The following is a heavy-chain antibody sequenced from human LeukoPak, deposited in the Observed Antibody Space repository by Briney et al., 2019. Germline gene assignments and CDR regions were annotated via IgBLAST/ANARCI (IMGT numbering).Heavy chain of an antibody. V-gene: IGHV1-2*06. CDR1: AYTFTGYY. CDR3: ARDPVFLEWLLLFDY. Sequence: ASVKVSCKASAYTFTGYYMHWVRQAPGQGLEWMGRINPNSGGTNYAQKFQGRVTMTRDTSISTAYMELSRLRSDDTAVYYCARDPVFLEWLLLFDYWGQGTLVTVSS. CDR2: INPNSGGT. D-gene: IGHD3-3*01. J-gene: IGHJ4*02.